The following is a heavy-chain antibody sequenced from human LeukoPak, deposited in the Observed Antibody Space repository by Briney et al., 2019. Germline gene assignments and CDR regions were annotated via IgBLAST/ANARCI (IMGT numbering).Heavy chain of an antibody. CDR1: GASFSNYY. J-gene: IGHJ6*02. V-gene: IGHV4-4*07. CDR2: IYTSGST. CDR3: ARAPEDYYYGMDV. Sequence: SETLSLTCVVSGASFSNYYWSWIRQPAGEGLEWIGRIYTSGSTNYNPSLKSRVTMSVDTSKNQFSLKLSSVTAADTAVYYCARAPEDYYYGMDVWGQGTTVTVSS.